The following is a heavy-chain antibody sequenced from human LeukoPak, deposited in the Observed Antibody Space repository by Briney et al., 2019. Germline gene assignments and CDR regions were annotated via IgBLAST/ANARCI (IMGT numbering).Heavy chain of an antibody. V-gene: IGHV3-9*01. CDR2: ISWNSGSI. CDR1: GFTFDDYA. J-gene: IGHJ4*02. Sequence: GRSLRLSCAASGFTFDDYAMHWVQQAPGKGLEWVSGISWNSGSIGCADSVKGRFTISRDNAKNSLYLQMNSLRAEDTALYYCAKGTTYGGNGLFDYWGQGTLVTVSS. D-gene: IGHD4-23*01. CDR3: AKGTTYGGNGLFDY.